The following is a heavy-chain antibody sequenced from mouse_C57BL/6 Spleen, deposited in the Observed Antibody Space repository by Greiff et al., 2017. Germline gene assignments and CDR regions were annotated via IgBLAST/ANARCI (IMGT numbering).Heavy chain of an antibody. D-gene: IGHD2-4*01. CDR1: GYTFTSYW. CDR2: IHPSDSDT. Sequence: QVQLQQPGAELVKPGASVKVSCKASGYTFTSYWMHWVKQRPGQGLEWIGRIHPSDSDTNYNQKFKGKATLPVDTSSSTAFMELHSLTSEDSAVEICAYYDDAAMDYWGQGTSVTVSS. V-gene: IGHV1-74*01. J-gene: IGHJ4*01. CDR3: AYYDDAAMDY.